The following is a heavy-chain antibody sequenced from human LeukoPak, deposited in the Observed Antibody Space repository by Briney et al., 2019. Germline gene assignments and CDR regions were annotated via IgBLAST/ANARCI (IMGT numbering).Heavy chain of an antibody. J-gene: IGHJ3*02. CDR1: GYTFTGYY. D-gene: IGHD3-3*01. CDR2: INPNSGGT. Sequence: GASVKVSCKASGYTFTGYYMHWVRQAPGQGLEWMGWINPNSGGTNYAQKFQGRVTMTRDTSISTAYMELSRLRSDDTAVYYCASSDFWSGYYTAFGAFDIWGQGTMVTVSS. V-gene: IGHV1-2*02. CDR3: ASSDFWSGYYTAFGAFDI.